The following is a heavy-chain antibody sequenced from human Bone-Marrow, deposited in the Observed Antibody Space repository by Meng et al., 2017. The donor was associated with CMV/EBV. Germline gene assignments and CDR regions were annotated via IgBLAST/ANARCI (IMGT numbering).Heavy chain of an antibody. J-gene: IGHJ6*02. CDR2: IIPIFGTA. CDR3: AGTLFRAYYYYGMDV. V-gene: IGHV1-69*05. D-gene: IGHD2-21*01. CDR1: GYTFNSYG. Sequence: SVKVSCKASGYTFNSYGISWVRQAPGQGLEWMGGIIPIFGTANYAQKFQGRVTITTDESTSTAYMELSSLRSEDTAVYYCAGTLFRAYYYYGMDVWGQGTTVTVSS.